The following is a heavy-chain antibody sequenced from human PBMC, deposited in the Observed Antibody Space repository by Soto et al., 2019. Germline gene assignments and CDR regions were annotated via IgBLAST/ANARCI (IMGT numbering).Heavy chain of an antibody. CDR1: GFTFSNYG. CDR2: IWYDGSYK. V-gene: IGHV3-33*01. D-gene: IGHD3-10*01. CDR3: AIDLAGKGLDY. J-gene: IGHJ4*02. Sequence: GGSLRLSCAASGFTFSNYGIHWVRQAPGKGLEWVAVIWYDGSYKYYADSVKGRFTISRDNSRNTLFLQMNSLRAEDTAVYYCAIDLAGKGLDYWGQGTLVTVSS.